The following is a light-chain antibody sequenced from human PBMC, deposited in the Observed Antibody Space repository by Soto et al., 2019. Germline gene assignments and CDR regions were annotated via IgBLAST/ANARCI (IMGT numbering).Light chain of an antibody. V-gene: IGKV1-17*03. Sequence: DIQMTQSPSAMSASLGDRVTITCRASQGISNSLAWFQQKPGRVPKRLIYGASTLQSWAPSRFSGSASGAAFSITISSLQPEDFATYYSLQYNSYPFTFGGGTKVDIK. CDR1: QGISNS. J-gene: IGKJ4*01. CDR3: LQYNSYPFT. CDR2: GAS.